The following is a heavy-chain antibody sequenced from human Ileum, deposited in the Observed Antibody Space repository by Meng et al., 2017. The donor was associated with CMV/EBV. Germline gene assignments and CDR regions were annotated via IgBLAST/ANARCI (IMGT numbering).Heavy chain of an antibody. Sequence: ITLKESGLTLVKPTQTFTLTCSFSGFSPSPSGEGVGWIRQPPGKALDWLALIYRGDDKRYSPSLNSRLTIAKDTSKNEVVLTLTNMGPIDTGTYYCAHFVGGYYPSRPDYWGQGTLVTVSS. J-gene: IGHJ4*02. D-gene: IGHD1-26*01. V-gene: IGHV2-5*02. CDR2: IYRGDDK. CDR3: AHFVGGYYPSRPDY. CDR1: GFSPSPSGEG.